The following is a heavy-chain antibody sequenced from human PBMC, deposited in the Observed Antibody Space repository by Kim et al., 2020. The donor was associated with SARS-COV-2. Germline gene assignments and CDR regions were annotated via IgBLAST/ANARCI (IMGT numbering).Heavy chain of an antibody. J-gene: IGHJ6*02. CDR3: ARVPGQQRDYYYYGMDV. V-gene: IGHV3-11*01. Sequence: GGSLRLSCAASGFTFSDYYMSWIRQAPGKGLEWVSYISSSGSTIYYADSVKGRFTISRDNAKNSLYLQMNSLRAEDTAVYYCARVPGQQRDYYYYGMDVWGQGTTVTVSS. D-gene: IGHD6-13*01. CDR1: GFTFSDYY. CDR2: ISSSGSTI.